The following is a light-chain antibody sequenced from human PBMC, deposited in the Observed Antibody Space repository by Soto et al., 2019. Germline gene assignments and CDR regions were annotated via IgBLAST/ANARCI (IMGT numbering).Light chain of an antibody. CDR3: QHYITSLTT. Sequence: IMLKQSPSTLSVSPGEAATLSCRASQSVSSFLAWYQQKPGQAPRLLIYDASKRATGVPARFIGSGSGTDFTLTISRLEPEDYAVYYCQHYITSLTTFGQRT. CDR2: DAS. V-gene: IGKV3-11*01. CDR1: QSVSSF. J-gene: IGKJ1*01.